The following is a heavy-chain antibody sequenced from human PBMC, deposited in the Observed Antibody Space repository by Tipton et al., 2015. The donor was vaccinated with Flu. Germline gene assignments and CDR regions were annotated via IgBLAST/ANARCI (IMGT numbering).Heavy chain of an antibody. CDR2: IIPIFGTA. Sequence: QLVQSGAEVKKPGSSVKVSCKASGGTFSSYAISWVRQAPGQGLEWMGGIIPIFGTANYAQKFQGRVTITADESTSTAYMELSSLRSEDTAVYYCARTPTAMAVYSYYGMDVWGQGTTVTVSS. J-gene: IGHJ6*02. CDR3: ARTPTAMAVYSYYGMDV. CDR1: GGTFSSYA. V-gene: IGHV1-69*01. D-gene: IGHD5-18*01.